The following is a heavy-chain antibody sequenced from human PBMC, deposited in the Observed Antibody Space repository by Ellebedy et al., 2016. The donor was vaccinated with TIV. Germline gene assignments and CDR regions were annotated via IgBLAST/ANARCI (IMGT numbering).Heavy chain of an antibody. CDR1: GFTFSRYS. CDR3: AAAAGAGDDAFDI. V-gene: IGHV3-48*01. CDR2: ISSSSSTI. J-gene: IGHJ3*02. Sequence: GGSLRLSXAASGFTFSRYSMNWVRQAPGKGLGWVSYISSSSSTIYYADSVKGRFTISRDKAKNSLYLQMNSLRAEDTAVYYCAAAAGAGDDAFDIWGQGTMVTVSS. D-gene: IGHD6-13*01.